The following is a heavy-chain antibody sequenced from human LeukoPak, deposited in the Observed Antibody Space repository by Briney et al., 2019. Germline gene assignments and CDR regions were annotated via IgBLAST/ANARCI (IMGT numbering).Heavy chain of an antibody. CDR2: IWYDGSNK. CDR3: ARDTGFRTFDY. CDR1: GFTFSSYG. V-gene: IGHV3-33*01. Sequence: GGSLRLSCAASGFTFSSYGMHWVRQAPGKGLEWVAVIWYDGSNKYYADSVKGRFTISRDNSKNTLYLQMNSLRAKDTAVYYCARDTGFRTFDYWGQGTLVTVSS. J-gene: IGHJ4*02. D-gene: IGHD3/OR15-3a*01.